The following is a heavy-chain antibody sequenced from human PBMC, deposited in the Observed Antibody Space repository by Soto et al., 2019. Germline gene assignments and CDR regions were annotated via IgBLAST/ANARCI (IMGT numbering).Heavy chain of an antibody. V-gene: IGHV3-11*01. J-gene: IGHJ4*02. D-gene: IGHD6-13*01. CDR3: ARGFSAGKGSTPDF. CDR2: ISSSGSTI. CDR1: GFTFSDYY. Sequence: LRLSCAASGFTFSDYYMSWIRQAPGKGLEWVSYISSSGSTIYYADSVKGRFTISRDNAKNTLYLQMSSLRAEDTAVYYCARGFSAGKGSTPDFWGQGSLVTVSS.